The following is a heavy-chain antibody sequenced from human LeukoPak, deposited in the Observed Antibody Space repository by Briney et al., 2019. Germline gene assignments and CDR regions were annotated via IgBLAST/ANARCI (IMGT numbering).Heavy chain of an antibody. J-gene: IGHJ5*02. CDR3: ARGGDSGSYHNWFDP. Sequence: GESLKISCKGSGYSFTNYWIGWVRQMPGKGLEWMGIIYPGDSDTRYSPSFQGQVTISADKSISTAYLQWSSLKASDTAMYYCARGGDSGSYHNWFDPWGQGTLVTVSS. V-gene: IGHV5-51*01. CDR1: GYSFTNYW. D-gene: IGHD1-26*01. CDR2: IYPGDSDT.